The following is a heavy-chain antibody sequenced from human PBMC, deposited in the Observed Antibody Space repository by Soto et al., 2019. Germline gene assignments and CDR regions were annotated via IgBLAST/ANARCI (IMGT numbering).Heavy chain of an antibody. Sequence: GGSLRLSCSASGFSFRDSAMHWVRQAPGKELEYVSAISTHGRNTYYADSVKGRFTISRDNSKNTVHLQISSLRVEDTAVYYCVRDVFGVVIFDSWGQGTPVTVS. CDR1: GFSFRDSA. D-gene: IGHD3-3*01. J-gene: IGHJ4*02. CDR3: VRDVFGVVIFDS. V-gene: IGHV3-64D*08. CDR2: ISTHGRNT.